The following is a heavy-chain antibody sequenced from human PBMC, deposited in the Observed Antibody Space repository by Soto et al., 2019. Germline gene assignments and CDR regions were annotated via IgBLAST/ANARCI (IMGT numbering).Heavy chain of an antibody. Sequence: QVQLVEFGGGVVQPGRSLRLSCAASGFTFSSYAMHWVRQAPGKGLEWVAVISYDGSNKYYADSVKGRFTISRDNSKNTLYLQMNSLRAEDTAVYYCARDSRSWGQGTLVTVSS. V-gene: IGHV3-30-3*01. CDR2: ISYDGSNK. CDR3: ARDSRS. J-gene: IGHJ5*02. CDR1: GFTFSSYA.